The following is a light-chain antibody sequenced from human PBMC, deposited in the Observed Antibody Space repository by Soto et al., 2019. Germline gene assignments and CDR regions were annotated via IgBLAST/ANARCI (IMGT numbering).Light chain of an antibody. CDR3: GADHGSGSNFVSV. J-gene: IGLJ2*01. Sequence: QPVLTQPPSASASLGASVTLTCTLSSGYSNYKVDWYQQRPGKGPRFVMRVGTGGIVGSKGDGIPDRFSVLGSGLNRYLTNKNIQEEDESDYHCGADHGSGSNFVSVFGGGTKLTVL. CDR2: VGTGGIVG. CDR1: SGYSNYK. V-gene: IGLV9-49*01.